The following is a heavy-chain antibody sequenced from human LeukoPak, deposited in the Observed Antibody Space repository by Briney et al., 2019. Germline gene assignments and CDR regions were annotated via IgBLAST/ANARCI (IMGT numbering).Heavy chain of an antibody. CDR1: GGSISSANYY. D-gene: IGHD3-22*01. CDR3: ARGDSSGYYYSYYFDY. J-gene: IGHJ4*02. V-gene: IGHV4-39*07. CDR2: FYYSGKT. Sequence: PSETLSLTCSVSGGSISSANYYWGWIRQPPGKGLDWIGSFYYSGKTYYNPSLKSRVTISVDTSKNQFSLNLRFVTAADTAVYYCARGDSSGYYYSYYFDYWGQGTLVTVSS.